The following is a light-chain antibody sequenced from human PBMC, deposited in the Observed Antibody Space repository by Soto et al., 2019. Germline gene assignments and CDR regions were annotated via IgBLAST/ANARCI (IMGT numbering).Light chain of an antibody. CDR3: QQYNSLWT. V-gene: IGKV1-5*01. CDR1: QRISRY. Sequence: DIQMTESPSTLSASVGDRVTITCRASQRISRYLAWYQQKPGEAPKLLIYDASSLQSGVPSRFSGRGSGTEFTLTISSLQPDDFATYYCQQYNSLWTFGQGTKVDIK. CDR2: DAS. J-gene: IGKJ1*01.